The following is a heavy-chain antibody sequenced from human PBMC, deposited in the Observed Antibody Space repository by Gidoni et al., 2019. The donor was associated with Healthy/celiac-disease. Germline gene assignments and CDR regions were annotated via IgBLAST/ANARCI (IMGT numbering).Heavy chain of an antibody. CDR2: IYTSGST. CDR3: AREGSSRYYFDY. CDR1: GGSISSGSYY. J-gene: IGHJ4*02. D-gene: IGHD6-13*01. Sequence: QVQLQESGPGLVKPSQTLSLTCTVSGGSISSGSYYWSWIRQPAGKGLEWIGRIYTSGSTNYNPSLKSRVTISVDTSKNQFSLKLSSVTAADTAVYYCAREGSSRYYFDYWGQGTLVTVSS. V-gene: IGHV4-61*02.